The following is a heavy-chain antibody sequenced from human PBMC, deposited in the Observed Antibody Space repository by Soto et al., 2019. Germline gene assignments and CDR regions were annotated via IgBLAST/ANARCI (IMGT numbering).Heavy chain of an antibody. Sequence: SETLSLTCTVSGGSISSYYWSWIRQPPGKGLEWIGYIYYSGSTNYNPSLKSRVTISVDTSKNQFSLKLSSVTAADTAVYYCARDSIGSSWPRRHYGMDVWGQGTTVTVSS. CDR1: GGSISSYY. V-gene: IGHV4-59*01. D-gene: IGHD6-13*01. J-gene: IGHJ6*02. CDR3: ARDSIGSSWPRRHYGMDV. CDR2: IYYSGST.